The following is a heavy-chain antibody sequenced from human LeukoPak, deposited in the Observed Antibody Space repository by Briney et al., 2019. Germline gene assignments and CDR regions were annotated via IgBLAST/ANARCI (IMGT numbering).Heavy chain of an antibody. CDR2: LYTSGST. J-gene: IGHJ4*02. D-gene: IGHD3-22*01. V-gene: IGHV4-4*07. Sequence: SETLSLTCTVSGGSISSYYWSWIRQPAGKGLEWIGRLYTSGSTNYNPSLKSRVTMSVDTSKNQFSLKPTSMTAADTAVYYCARGGSSGYYYGWGQGTLVTVSS. CDR3: ARGGSSGYYYG. CDR1: GGSISSYY.